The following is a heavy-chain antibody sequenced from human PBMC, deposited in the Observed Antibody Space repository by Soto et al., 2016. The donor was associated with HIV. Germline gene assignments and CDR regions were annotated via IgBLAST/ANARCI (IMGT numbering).Heavy chain of an antibody. J-gene: IGHJ4*02. CDR2: INPKSGGA. D-gene: IGHD3-16*01. Sequence: QVQLVQSGAEVKKPGASVKVSCKASGYTFTGYYMHWVRQAPGQGFEWMGWINPKSGGARYAHNFQGRVTMTRDSAITTDYMELTGLRLDDTAVYYCARGDTWDWGSHVFDYWAREPWSPSPQ. CDR3: ARGDTWDWGSHVFDY. V-gene: IGHV1-2*02. CDR1: GYTFTGYY.